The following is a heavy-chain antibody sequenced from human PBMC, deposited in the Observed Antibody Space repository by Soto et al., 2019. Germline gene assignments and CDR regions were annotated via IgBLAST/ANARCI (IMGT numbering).Heavy chain of an antibody. CDR2: IKQDGSEQ. V-gene: IGHV3-7*03. D-gene: IGHD6-6*01. J-gene: IGHJ4*02. CDR3: VRIGYSSSSLDY. Sequence: EVQLVESGGGLVQPGGSLRLSCAASGFTFSIYWMTWVRQAPGKGLEWVANIKQDGSEQYYVDSVKGRFTISRDNTKNSLYLQMNSLRAEDTAVYYCVRIGYSSSSLDYWGQGTLVTVSS. CDR1: GFTFSIYW.